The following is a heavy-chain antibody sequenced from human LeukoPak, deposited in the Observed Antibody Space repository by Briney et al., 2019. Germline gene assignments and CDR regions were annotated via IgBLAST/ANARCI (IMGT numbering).Heavy chain of an antibody. D-gene: IGHD2-15*01. V-gene: IGHV5-10-1*01. CDR1: GYSFTSYW. Sequence: GESLKISCKGSGYSFTSYWIGWVRQMPGKGLEWMGRIDPSDSYTNYSPSFQGHVTISADKSISTAYLRWSSLKASDTAMYYCATTRGRDYYYYGMDVWGQGTTVTVSS. CDR2: IDPSDSYT. J-gene: IGHJ6*02. CDR3: ATTRGRDYYYYGMDV.